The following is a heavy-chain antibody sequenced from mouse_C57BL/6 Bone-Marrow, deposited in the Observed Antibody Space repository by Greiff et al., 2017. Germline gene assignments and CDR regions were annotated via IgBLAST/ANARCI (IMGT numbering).Heavy chain of an antibody. J-gene: IGHJ1*03. CDR1: GYTFTDYE. D-gene: IGHD2-4*01. V-gene: IGHV1-15*01. CDR3: TMITRYVDV. Sequence: VKLMESGAELVRPGASVTLSCKASGYTFTDYEMHWVKQTPVHGLEWIGAIDPETGGTAYNQKFKGKAILTADKSSSTAYMELRSLTSEDSAVYYCTMITRYVDVWGRGTAVTVTA. CDR2: IDPETGGT.